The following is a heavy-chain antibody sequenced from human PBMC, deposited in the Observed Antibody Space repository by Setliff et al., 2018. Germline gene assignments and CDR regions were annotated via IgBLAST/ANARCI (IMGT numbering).Heavy chain of an antibody. J-gene: IGHJ6*03. CDR2: TYYIRNT. CDR1: GGSITSHY. V-gene: IGHV4-59*11. CDR3: ARASSGWYSAYYYYMDV. D-gene: IGHD6-19*01. Sequence: SEPLSLTCTVSGGSITSHYWSWIRQPPGKGLEWIGHTYYIRNTNYNPSLKSRVTISIDTSKNQFSLNLSSVTAADTAVYYCARASSGWYSAYYYYMDVWGKGTTVTVSS.